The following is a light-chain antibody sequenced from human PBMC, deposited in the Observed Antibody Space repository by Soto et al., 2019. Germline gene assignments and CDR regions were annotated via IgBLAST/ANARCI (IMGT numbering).Light chain of an antibody. CDR1: QSLSSSH. V-gene: IGKV3-20*01. CDR2: GAS. CDR3: QQYGSSPPLT. Sequence: EIVLTQSPGTLSLSPGERATLSCMASQSLSSSHLALAWYQQKPGQAPRLLIYGASSRATDIPDRFSGGGSGTDFTLTISRLEPEDFAVYYCQQYGSSPPLTFGGGTKVEIK. J-gene: IGKJ4*01.